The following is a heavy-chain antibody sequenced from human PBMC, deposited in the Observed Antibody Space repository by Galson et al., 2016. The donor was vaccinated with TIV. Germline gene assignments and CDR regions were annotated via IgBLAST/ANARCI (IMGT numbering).Heavy chain of an antibody. J-gene: IGHJ6*02. Sequence: SLRLSCAASGFSLSDYAMTWVRQAPGKGLEWVSDISGRGGTTHYADSVKGRFTISRDNSKNTLYLHMSSLRAEDTALYYCARGPTTRRGYYGLDMWGQGTTVTVSS. CDR2: ISGRGGTT. V-gene: IGHV3-23*01. D-gene: IGHD1-26*01. CDR3: ARGPTTRRGYYGLDM. CDR1: GFSLSDYA.